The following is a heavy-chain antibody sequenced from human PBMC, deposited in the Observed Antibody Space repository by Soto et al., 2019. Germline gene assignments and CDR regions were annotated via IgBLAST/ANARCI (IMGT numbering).Heavy chain of an antibody. CDR2: ISVGGSGT. CDR3: AKVIKGYCSVPSCQGLDY. V-gene: IGHV3-23*01. CDR1: GFTFSSYA. Sequence: EVQLLESGGGLEQPGGSLRLSCAASGFTFSSYAMSWVRQAPGKGLEWVSTISVGGSGTYYGDSVKGRFTISRDNSKNTLYLQMNSLRAEDTAIYYCAKVIKGYCSVPSCQGLDYWGQGTLVTVSS. D-gene: IGHD2-2*01. J-gene: IGHJ4*02.